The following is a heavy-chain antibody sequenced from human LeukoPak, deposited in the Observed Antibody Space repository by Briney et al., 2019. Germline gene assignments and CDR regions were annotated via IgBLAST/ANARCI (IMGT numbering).Heavy chain of an antibody. V-gene: IGHV5-51*01. CDR1: GYSFTSYW. D-gene: IGHD4-17*01. CDR3: ARLNDYGDYYYYGMDV. CDR2: IYPGDSDT. Sequence: GESLKIPCKGSGYSFTSYWIGWVRQMPGKGLEWMGIIYPGDSDTRYSPSFQGQVTISADKSISTAYLQWSSLKASDTAMYYCARLNDYGDYYYYGMDVWGQGTTVTASS. J-gene: IGHJ6*02.